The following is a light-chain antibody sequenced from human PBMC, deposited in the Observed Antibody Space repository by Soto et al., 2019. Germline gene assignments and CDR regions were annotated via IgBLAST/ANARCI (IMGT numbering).Light chain of an antibody. CDR2: GAS. CDR3: QQYGSSPWT. V-gene: IGKV3-20*01. J-gene: IGKJ1*01. CDR1: QSVSSNF. Sequence: ETMMTQSPGTLSLSPGERATLSCRASQSVSSNFLAWYQQKPGQAPRLLIYGASGRATGIPDRFSGSGSGTDFTLTINRLEPEDFAVYYCQQYGSSPWTFGQGTKVDTK.